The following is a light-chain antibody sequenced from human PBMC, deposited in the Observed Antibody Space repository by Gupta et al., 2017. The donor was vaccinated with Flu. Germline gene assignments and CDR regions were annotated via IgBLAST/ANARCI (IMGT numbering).Light chain of an antibody. CDR1: SSDVGNSDY. J-gene: IGLJ1*01. V-gene: IGLV2-14*01. CDR3: SSYTSTTTFYV. Sequence: QSALTHPASVSGSPGHSITISCTGTSSDVGNSDYVSWYQQDPGKAPKLLIYDVSNRPSGVSSRFSGSKSGNTASLTISGLQAEDETDYYCSSYTSTTTFYVFGTGTKVTVL. CDR2: DVS.